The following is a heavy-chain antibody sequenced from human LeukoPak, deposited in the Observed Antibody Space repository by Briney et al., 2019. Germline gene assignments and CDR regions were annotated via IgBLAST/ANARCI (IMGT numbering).Heavy chain of an antibody. CDR1: GFTFSSYW. V-gene: IGHV3-7*01. D-gene: IGHD3-10*01. CDR2: IKQDGSEK. J-gene: IGHJ6*02. CDR3: GRGRDYYGSGSYYNVADV. Sequence: PGGSLRLSCAASGFTFSSYWMSWVRQAPGKGLEWVANIKQDGSEKYYVDSVKGRFTISRDNAKNSLYLQMNSLRAEDTAVYYCGRGRDYYGSGSYYNVADVWGQGTTVTVSS.